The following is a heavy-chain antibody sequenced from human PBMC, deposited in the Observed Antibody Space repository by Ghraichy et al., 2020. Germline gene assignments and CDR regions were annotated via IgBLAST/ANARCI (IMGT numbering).Heavy chain of an antibody. Sequence: GESLNISCAASGFTVSSNYMSWVRQAPGKGLEWVSVIYSGGSTYYADSVKGRFTISRDNSKNTLYLQMNSLRAEDTAVYYCARDLRYCGGDCFWYFDLWGRGTLVTVSS. CDR1: GFTVSSNY. J-gene: IGHJ2*01. V-gene: IGHV3-53*01. CDR2: IYSGGST. CDR3: ARDLRYCGGDCFWYFDL. D-gene: IGHD2-21*02.